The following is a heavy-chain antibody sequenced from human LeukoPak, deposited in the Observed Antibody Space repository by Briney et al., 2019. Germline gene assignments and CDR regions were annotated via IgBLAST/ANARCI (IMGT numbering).Heavy chain of an antibody. V-gene: IGHV4-61*02. J-gene: IGHJ5*02. CDR1: GGSISSGSYY. CDR2: IYTTGST. CDR3: ARAGRIMITFGGNWFDP. D-gene: IGHD3-16*01. Sequence: SETLSLTCTVSGGSISSGSYYWSWIRQPTGKGLEWIGRIYTTGSTNYNPSLKSRVTISVDTSKNQFSLKLSSVTAADTAVYYCARAGRIMITFGGNWFDPWGQGTLVTVSS.